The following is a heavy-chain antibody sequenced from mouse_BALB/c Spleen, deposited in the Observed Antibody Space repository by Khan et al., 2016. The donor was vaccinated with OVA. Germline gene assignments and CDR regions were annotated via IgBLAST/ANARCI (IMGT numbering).Heavy chain of an antibody. Sequence: QVQLQQSGAELVRPGVSVKISCKGSGYTFTDFAIHWVKQSHAKSLEWIGVISTYYGDTNYTQHFKGKATLTVDKSSSTAYMELARLTSEDSAIYYCSRGSGHVRFAYWGQGTLVTVSA. J-gene: IGHJ3*01. CDR3: SRGSGHVRFAY. D-gene: IGHD1-3*01. CDR2: ISTYYGDT. V-gene: IGHV1S137*01. CDR1: GYTFTDFA.